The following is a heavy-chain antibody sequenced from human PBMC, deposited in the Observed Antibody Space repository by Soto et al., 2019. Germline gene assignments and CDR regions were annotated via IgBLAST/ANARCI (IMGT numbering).Heavy chain of an antibody. D-gene: IGHD3-16*01. V-gene: IGHV4-4*07. Sequence: SETLSLTCSVSGVSMRNSYWTWIRQSAGKGLEWIGRISTSGNTNYNPSLNSRLTMSVDTSKNQVSLKLTSVTAADTAVYYCARGGGVPALGDPWGQGTLVTVS. CDR1: GVSMRNSY. CDR3: ARGGGVPALGDP. CDR2: ISTSGNT. J-gene: IGHJ5*02.